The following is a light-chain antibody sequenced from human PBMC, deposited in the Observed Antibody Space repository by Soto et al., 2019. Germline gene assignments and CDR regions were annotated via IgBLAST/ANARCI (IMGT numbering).Light chain of an antibody. CDR1: QSISSW. Sequence: DIQMTQSPSTLSASVGDKVTITCRASQSISSWLAWYQQKPGKAPKLLIYKASSLESGVPSRFSGSGSGTEFTLTITSLQPDDFAVYYCQQYDGSPITFGQGTRLEIK. CDR3: QQYDGSPIT. J-gene: IGKJ5*01. V-gene: IGKV1-5*03. CDR2: KAS.